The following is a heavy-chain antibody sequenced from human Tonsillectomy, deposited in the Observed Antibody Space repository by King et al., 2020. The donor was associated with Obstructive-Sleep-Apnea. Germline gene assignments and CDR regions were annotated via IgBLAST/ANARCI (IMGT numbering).Heavy chain of an antibody. V-gene: IGHV1-18*04. CDR2: ISGYNGYT. CDR1: GYTSTSYG. D-gene: IGHD1-7*01. CDR3: ARDRVELRKNDFYYYYYGMDV. Sequence: QLVQSGAEVKKPGASVKVSCKASGYTSTSYGMSWGRQAPGQGLEWMGWISGYNGYTNYAQKFQGRVTMTTDTSTSTVYMELRSLRSDDTAGYYCARDRVELRKNDFYYYYYGMDVWGQGTTVTVSS. J-gene: IGHJ6*02.